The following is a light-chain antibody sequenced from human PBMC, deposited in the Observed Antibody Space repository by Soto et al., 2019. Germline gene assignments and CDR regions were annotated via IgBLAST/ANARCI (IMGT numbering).Light chain of an antibody. V-gene: IGKV3-15*01. CDR2: GAS. CDR3: QQYDNLPPWT. J-gene: IGKJ1*01. CDR1: QTIGTN. Sequence: EIVMTQSPATLSVSPGDRATLSCRASQTIGTNLVWYRQKPGQAPRLLIHGASARATGIPARFRGSGSGTEFTLTITNLQSEDFAVYYCQQYDNLPPWTFGQGTKVDIK.